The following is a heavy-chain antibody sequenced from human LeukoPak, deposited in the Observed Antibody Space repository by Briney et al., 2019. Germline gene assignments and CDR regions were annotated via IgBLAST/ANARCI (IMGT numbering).Heavy chain of an antibody. CDR2: ILGRGDTT. J-gene: IGHJ5*02. CDR3: VGDWFDP. V-gene: IGHV3-23*01. Sequence: ETLSLTCTVSGYSISSGYYWGWIRQPPGKGLEWVSVILGRGDTTHYADSVKGRFTISRDNSKNTLYLQMNALRAEDTAVYYCVGDWFDPWGQGTLVTVSA. CDR1: GYSISSGYY.